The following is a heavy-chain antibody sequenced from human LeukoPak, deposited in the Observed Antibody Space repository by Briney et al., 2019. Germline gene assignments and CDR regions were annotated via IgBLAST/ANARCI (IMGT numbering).Heavy chain of an antibody. CDR2: IRYDGSNK. Sequence: GGSLRLSCAASGFTLSSYGMHWVRQAPGKGLEWVAFIRYDGSNKYYADSVKGRFTISRDNSKNTLYLQMNSLRAEDTALYYCATPRTRAKYFHHWGQGTLVTVSS. CDR1: GFTLSSYG. J-gene: IGHJ1*01. V-gene: IGHV3-30*02. CDR3: ATPRTRAKYFHH.